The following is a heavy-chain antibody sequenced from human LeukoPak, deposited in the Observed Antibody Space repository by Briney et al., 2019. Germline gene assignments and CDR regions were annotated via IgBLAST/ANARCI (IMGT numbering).Heavy chain of an antibody. CDR3: AKAPVTTCRGAYCYPFDY. CDR2: INHSGST. Sequence: SETLSLTCAVYGGSFSGYYWSWIRQPPGKGLEWIGEINHSGSTNYNPSLKSRVTISVDTSKNQFSLKLSSVTAADAAVYYCAKAPVTTCRGAYCYPFDYWGQGTLVTVSS. D-gene: IGHD2-21*01. CDR1: GGSFSGYY. V-gene: IGHV4-34*01. J-gene: IGHJ4*02.